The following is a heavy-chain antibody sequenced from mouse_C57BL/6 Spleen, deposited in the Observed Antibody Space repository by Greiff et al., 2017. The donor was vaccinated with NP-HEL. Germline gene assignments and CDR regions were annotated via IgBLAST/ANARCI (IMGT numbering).Heavy chain of an antibody. V-gene: IGHV1-80*01. CDR2: IYPGDGDT. Sequence: QVQLQQSGAELVKPGASVKISCKASGYAFSSYWMNWVKQRPGKGLEWIGQIYPGDGDTNYNGKFKGKATLTADKSSSTAYMQLSSLTSEDSAVYFCARAGYYDYPYPHFDYWGQGTTLTVSS. J-gene: IGHJ2*01. CDR3: ARAGYYDYPYPHFDY. D-gene: IGHD2-4*01. CDR1: GYAFSSYW.